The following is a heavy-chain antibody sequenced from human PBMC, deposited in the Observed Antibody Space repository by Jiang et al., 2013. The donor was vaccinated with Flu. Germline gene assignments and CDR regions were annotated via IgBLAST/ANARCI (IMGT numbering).Heavy chain of an antibody. CDR3: ARPPPSSGSRAYWYFDL. CDR2: FYYSGST. CDR1: SSYY. V-gene: IGHV4-39*01. D-gene: IGHD6-19*01. Sequence: SSYYWGWIRQPPGKGLEWIGSFYYSGSTYYNPSLKSRVTISIDTSKNQFSLKLSSVTAADTAVYYCARPPPSSGSRAYWYFDLWGRGTLVTVSS. J-gene: IGHJ2*01.